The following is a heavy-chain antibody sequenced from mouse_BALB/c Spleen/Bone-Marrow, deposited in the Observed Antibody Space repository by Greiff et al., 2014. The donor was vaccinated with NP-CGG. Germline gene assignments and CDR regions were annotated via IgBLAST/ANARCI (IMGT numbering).Heavy chain of an antibody. CDR1: GYILPTYW. CDR3: ARWTLALDY. J-gene: IGHJ4*01. CDR2: IDPSTTET. D-gene: IGHD2-3*01. V-gene: IGHV1-74*01. Sequence: QVQLKESWPELGGPGASGKMSCQASGYILPTYWMPLGKKRPGQGLEWIGMIDPSTTETKLNQKFKDKATLNVDKSSNTAYMQLSSLTSEDSAVFYRARWTLALDYWGQGTSVTVSS.